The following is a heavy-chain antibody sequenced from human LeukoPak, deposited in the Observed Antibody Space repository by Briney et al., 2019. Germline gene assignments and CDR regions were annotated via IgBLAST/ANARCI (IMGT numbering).Heavy chain of an antibody. CDR1: GYTFTSYA. Sequence: ASVKVSCKASGYTFTSYAMHWVRQAPGQRLEWMGWINAGNGNTKYSQKFQGRVTITRDTSASTAYMELSSLRSEDTAVYYCAGDRDYGDYVLFDYWGQGTLVTVSS. D-gene: IGHD4-17*01. V-gene: IGHV1-3*01. CDR3: AGDRDYGDYVLFDY. CDR2: INAGNGNT. J-gene: IGHJ4*02.